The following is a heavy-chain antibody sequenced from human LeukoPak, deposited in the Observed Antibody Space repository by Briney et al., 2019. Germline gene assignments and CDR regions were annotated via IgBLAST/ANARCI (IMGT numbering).Heavy chain of an antibody. J-gene: IGHJ4*02. CDR3: AGAGSSTWYGILGY. D-gene: IGHD6-13*01. Sequence: PGGSLRLSCAASGFTFSNYWMHWVRQAPGKGLVWVSRINSDGSSTSYADSVKGRFTISRDNAKNTPYLQMNSLRAEDTAVYYCAGAGSSTWYGILGYWGQGALVTVSA. CDR1: GFTFSNYW. CDR2: INSDGSST. V-gene: IGHV3-74*01.